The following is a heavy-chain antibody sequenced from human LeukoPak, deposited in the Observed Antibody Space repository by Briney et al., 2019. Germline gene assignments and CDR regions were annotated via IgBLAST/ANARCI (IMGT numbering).Heavy chain of an antibody. Sequence: SETLSLTCTISGGSISSYYWSWIRQPAGKGLEWIGRLYTGGSTNYNPSLKSRVTTSVDTSKNQFSLKLSSVTAADTAVYYCARDGQWLTSNWFDPWGQGTLVTVSS. V-gene: IGHV4-4*07. CDR1: GGSISSYY. CDR2: LYTGGST. CDR3: ARDGQWLTSNWFDP. J-gene: IGHJ5*02. D-gene: IGHD6-19*01.